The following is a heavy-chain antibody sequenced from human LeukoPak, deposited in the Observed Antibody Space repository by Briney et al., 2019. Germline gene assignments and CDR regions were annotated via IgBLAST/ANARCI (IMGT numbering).Heavy chain of an antibody. V-gene: IGHV4-34*01. CDR1: GGSFSGYY. CDR3: ARDPWENWDYGMDV. Sequence: PSETLSLTCAVYGGSFSGYYWSWIRQPPGKGLEWIGEINHSGSTNYNPSLKSRVTISVDTSKNQFSLKLSSVTAADTAVYYCARDPWENWDYGMDVWGQGTTVTVSS. D-gene: IGHD1-26*01. J-gene: IGHJ6*02. CDR2: INHSGST.